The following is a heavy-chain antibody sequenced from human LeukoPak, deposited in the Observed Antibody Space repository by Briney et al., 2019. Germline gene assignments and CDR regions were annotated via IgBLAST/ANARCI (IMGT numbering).Heavy chain of an antibody. J-gene: IGHJ4*02. CDR2: ISASGDNT. CDR1: GFTFSTYP. CDR3: AKGGGY. Sequence: GGSLRLSCAASGFTFSTYPMMWVRQAPGKGLEWVSAISASGDNTYYADSVKGRFTISRDNSKNTLYLHVNTLRGDDTALYYCAKGGGYWGRGTLVTVSS. V-gene: IGHV3-23*01.